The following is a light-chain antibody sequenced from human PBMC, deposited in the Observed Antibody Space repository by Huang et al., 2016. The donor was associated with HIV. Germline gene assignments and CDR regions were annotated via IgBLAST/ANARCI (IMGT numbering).Light chain of an antibody. Sequence: IVMTQSPLSLPVTPGAPASISCRSSQSRLHTNGYSYVDWYLPKPGQSPQLLIYLSSNRAYGVPDRFSGSGSVLDFTLKISSVEAEDVGIYYCMQALQNPRTFGQGTRLEIK. CDR3: MQALQNPRT. CDR2: LSS. V-gene: IGKV2-28*01. J-gene: IGKJ5*01. CDR1: QSRLHTNGYSY.